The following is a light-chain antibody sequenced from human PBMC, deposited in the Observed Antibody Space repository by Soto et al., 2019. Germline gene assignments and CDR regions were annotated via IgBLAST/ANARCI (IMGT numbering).Light chain of an antibody. CDR2: ENN. CDR3: GTWDSSLRGV. CDR1: SSNIGNNY. Sequence: QSVLTQPPSVSAAPGQKVTISCSGSSSNIGNNYVSWYQQLPGTAPKLLIYENNKRPSGIPDRFSGSKSGTSATLGITGLQTGDEADYYCGTWDSSLRGVFGTGTKLT. V-gene: IGLV1-51*02. J-gene: IGLJ1*01.